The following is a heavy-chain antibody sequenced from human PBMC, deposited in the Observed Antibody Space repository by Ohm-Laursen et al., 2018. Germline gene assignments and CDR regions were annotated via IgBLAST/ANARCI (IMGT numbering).Heavy chain of an antibody. CDR1: GFTFSSYS. D-gene: IGHD3-22*01. V-gene: IGHV3-48*01. J-gene: IGHJ4*02. CDR3: ASGAGGYYYFDY. Sequence: GSLRLSCSASGFTFSSYSINWVRQAPGKGLEWVSYISSGSSTIYYADSVKGRFTISRDNAKNSLYLQMNSLRAEDTAVYYCASGAGGYYYFDYWGQGTLVTVSS. CDR2: ISSGSSTI.